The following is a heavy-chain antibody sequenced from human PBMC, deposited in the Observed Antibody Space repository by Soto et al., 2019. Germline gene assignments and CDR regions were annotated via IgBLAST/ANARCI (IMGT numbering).Heavy chain of an antibody. CDR2: INHSGST. Sequence: QVQLQQWGAGLLKPSETLSLTCAVYGGSFSGYYWSWIRQPPGKGLEWIGEINHSGSTNYNPSLKSRVTISVDTSKNQFSLKLSSVTAADTAVYYCARGVQVKQWLRLPFDYWGQGTLVTVSS. CDR3: ARGVQVKQWLRLPFDY. D-gene: IGHD5-12*01. V-gene: IGHV4-34*01. CDR1: GGSFSGYY. J-gene: IGHJ4*02.